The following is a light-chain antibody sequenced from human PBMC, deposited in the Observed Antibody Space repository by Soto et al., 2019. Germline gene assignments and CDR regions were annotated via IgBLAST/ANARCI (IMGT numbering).Light chain of an antibody. CDR2: GNI. CDR1: SXNIGAGYD. Sequence: QSVLTQPPSVSGTPGQRFTISCTGSSXNIGAGYDVHWYQQRPGTAPKLLILGNINRPSGVPDRFSGSKSGTSASLAITGLQAEDEGDYYCQSYDRTLSARYVFGTGTKVTVL. CDR3: QSYDRTLSARYV. V-gene: IGLV1-40*01. J-gene: IGLJ1*01.